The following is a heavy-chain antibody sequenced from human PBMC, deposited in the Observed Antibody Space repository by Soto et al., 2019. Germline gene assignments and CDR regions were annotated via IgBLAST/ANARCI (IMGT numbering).Heavy chain of an antibody. V-gene: IGHV4-31*03. CDR3: ARRGYNYSFDY. D-gene: IGHD5-12*01. Sequence: QVQLQESGPGLVKPSQTLSLTCTVSGGSISSGGYYWSWIRQHPGKGLDWIGYIYHSGTTYYNPSLKSRVTISVDPSKIQFSLELSSVTAADTAVYYCARRGYNYSFDYWGQGTLVTVSS. J-gene: IGHJ4*02. CDR2: IYHSGTT. CDR1: GGSISSGGYY.